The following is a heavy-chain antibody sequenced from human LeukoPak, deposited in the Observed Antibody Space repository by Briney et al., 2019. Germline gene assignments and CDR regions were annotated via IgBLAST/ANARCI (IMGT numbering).Heavy chain of an antibody. Sequence: GGSLRLSCAASGFTFSSYSMNWVRQAPGKGLEWVSSISSRSSYIYYADSVKGRFTVSRDNAKNSLYLQMNSLRAEDTAVYYCARGDYYDSSGLNNWGQGTLVTVSS. J-gene: IGHJ4*02. D-gene: IGHD3-22*01. V-gene: IGHV3-21*01. CDR1: GFTFSSYS. CDR3: ARGDYYDSSGLNN. CDR2: ISSRSSYI.